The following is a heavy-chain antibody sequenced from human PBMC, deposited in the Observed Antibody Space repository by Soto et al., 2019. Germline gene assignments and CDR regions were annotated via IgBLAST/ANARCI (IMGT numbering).Heavy chain of an antibody. D-gene: IGHD3-22*01. CDR3: VRGDGDYYDGNGYLGRH. CDR2: LKSDGSGT. V-gene: IGHV3-74*03. CDR1: GFTFSNYW. Sequence: EVQLVESGGGLVQPGGSLRLSCAVSGFTFSNYWMHWVRQAPGKGLVWVSRLKSDGSGTMYADSVKGRLTISRGNAKNTRYLPMNSLRAEDTAVYCCVRGDGDYYDGNGYLGRHWGQGTLVTVSS. J-gene: IGHJ4*02.